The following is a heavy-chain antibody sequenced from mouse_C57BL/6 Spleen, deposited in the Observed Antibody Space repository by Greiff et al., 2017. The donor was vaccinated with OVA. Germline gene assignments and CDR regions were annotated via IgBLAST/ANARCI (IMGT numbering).Heavy chain of an antibody. CDR2: IYPGSGST. D-gene: IGHD1-1*01. CDR3: ASFRSSYDYAMDY. Sequence: QVQLQQPGAELVKPGASVKMSCKASGYTFTSYWITWVKQRPGQGLEWIGDIYPGSGSTNYNEKFKSKATLTVDTSSSTAYMQLSSLTSEDSAVYYRASFRSSYDYAMDYWGQGTSVTVSS. J-gene: IGHJ4*01. V-gene: IGHV1-55*01. CDR1: GYTFTSYW.